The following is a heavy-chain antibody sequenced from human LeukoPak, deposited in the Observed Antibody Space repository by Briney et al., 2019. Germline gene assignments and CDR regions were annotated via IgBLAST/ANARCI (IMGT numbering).Heavy chain of an antibody. D-gene: IGHD3-9*01. Sequence: PGASLRLSCAASGFTFSSYAMSWVRQAPGKGLEWVSAISGSGGSTYYADSVKGRFTISRDNSKNTLYLQMNSLRAEDTAVYYCARDRSVLRYFGEGYYGMDVWGQGTTVTVSS. V-gene: IGHV3-23*01. CDR2: ISGSGGST. J-gene: IGHJ6*02. CDR3: ARDRSVLRYFGEGYYGMDV. CDR1: GFTFSSYA.